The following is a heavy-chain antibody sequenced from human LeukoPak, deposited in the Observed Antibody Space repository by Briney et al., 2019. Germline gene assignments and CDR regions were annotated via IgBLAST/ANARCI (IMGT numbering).Heavy chain of an antibody. V-gene: IGHV5-51*01. Sequence: GESLKISCKGSGYNFTNYWIGWVRQMPGKGLEWMGIISPADSDTRYSPSFQGQVTISADKSINTAYLQWSSLKASDTAMYYCATHLGTAYYYYYMDVWGKGTTVTVSS. CDR1: GYNFTNYW. J-gene: IGHJ6*03. D-gene: IGHD1-14*01. CDR2: ISPADSDT. CDR3: ATHLGTAYYYYYMDV.